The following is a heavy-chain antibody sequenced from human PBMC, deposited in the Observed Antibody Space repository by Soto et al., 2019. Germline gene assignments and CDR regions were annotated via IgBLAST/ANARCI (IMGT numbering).Heavy chain of an antibody. D-gene: IGHD3-10*01. J-gene: IGHJ6*03. CDR2: ISYDGSNK. V-gene: IGHV3-30*03. CDR1: GFTFSSYV. Sequence: GGSLRLSCAASGFTFSSYVMHWVRQAPGKGLEWVAVISYDGSNKYYADSVKGRFTISRDNSKNTLYLQMNSLRADDTAVYYCARGGPILWFGSYYYYYMDVWGKGTTVTVSS. CDR3: ARGGPILWFGSYYYYYMDV.